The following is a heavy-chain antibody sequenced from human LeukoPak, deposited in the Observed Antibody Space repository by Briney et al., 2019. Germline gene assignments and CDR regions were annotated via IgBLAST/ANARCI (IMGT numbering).Heavy chain of an antibody. CDR1: GGSFSGYY. D-gene: IGHD3-9*01. CDR2: IYYSGNT. CDR3: ARVVGDVLTGYYYYFDY. Sequence: SETLSLTCAVYGGSFSGYYWSWIRQTPGKGLEWIGYIYYSGNTYYNPSLKSRVSISVDTSKNQFSLKLRSVTAADTAVYYCARVVGDVLTGYYYYFDYWGQGTLVTVSS. J-gene: IGHJ4*02. V-gene: IGHV4-30-4*08.